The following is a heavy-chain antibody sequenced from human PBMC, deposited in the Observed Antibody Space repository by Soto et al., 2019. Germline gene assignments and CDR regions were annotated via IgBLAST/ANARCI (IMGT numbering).Heavy chain of an antibody. CDR2: ISAYNGNT. CDR3: ARGYCSGGSCYPYFDY. V-gene: IGHV1-18*01. Sequence: ASVKVSCKASGYTFTSYGISWVRQAPGQGLEWMGWISAYNGNTNYAQKLQGRVTMTTDTSTSTAYMELRSLRSDDTAVYYCARGYCSGGSCYPYFDYWGQGTTVTVSS. CDR1: GYTFTSYG. J-gene: IGHJ4*02. D-gene: IGHD2-15*01.